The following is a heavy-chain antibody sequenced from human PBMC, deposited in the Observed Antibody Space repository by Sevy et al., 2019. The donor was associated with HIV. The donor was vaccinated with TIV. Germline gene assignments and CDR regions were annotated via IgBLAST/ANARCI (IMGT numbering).Heavy chain of an antibody. Sequence: GGSLRLSCAASGFTFSSYSMNWVRQAPGKGLEWVSSISSSSYIYYADSVKGRFTISRDNAKNSLYLQMNSLRAEDTAVYYCARDSARGYTDYWGQGTLVTVSS. CDR1: GFTFSSYS. CDR2: ISSSSYI. D-gene: IGHD5-12*01. CDR3: ARDSARGYTDY. J-gene: IGHJ4*02. V-gene: IGHV3-21*01.